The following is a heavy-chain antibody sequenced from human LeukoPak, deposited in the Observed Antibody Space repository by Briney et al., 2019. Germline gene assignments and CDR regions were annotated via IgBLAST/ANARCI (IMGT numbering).Heavy chain of an antibody. Sequence: SQTLSLTCIVSGGFISTGNYYWSWIRQPAGKGLEWIGRIYTTGSTNYNPSLKSRVTISVDTSKNQFSLNLSSVTAADTAVYYCAIDWGPSAATPYYFDYWGQGNLVTVSS. D-gene: IGHD6-13*01. CDR1: GGFISTGNYY. J-gene: IGHJ4*02. CDR3: AIDWGPSAATPYYFDY. V-gene: IGHV4-61*02. CDR2: IYTTGST.